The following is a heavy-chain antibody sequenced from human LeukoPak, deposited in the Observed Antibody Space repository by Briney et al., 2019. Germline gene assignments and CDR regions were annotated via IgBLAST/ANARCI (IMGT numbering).Heavy chain of an antibody. Sequence: GGSLRLSCAASGFTFSNYWIHWVRQPPGKGLVWVSRIHFDGFNTNYGDSVKGRFTISRDNAKNTAYLQMNSLRADDTAVYYCARGRGGDYGSGSFYFDYWGQGALVTVSS. J-gene: IGHJ4*02. CDR3: ARGRGGDYGSGSFYFDY. CDR1: GFTFSNYW. V-gene: IGHV3-74*01. D-gene: IGHD3-10*01. CDR2: IHFDGFNT.